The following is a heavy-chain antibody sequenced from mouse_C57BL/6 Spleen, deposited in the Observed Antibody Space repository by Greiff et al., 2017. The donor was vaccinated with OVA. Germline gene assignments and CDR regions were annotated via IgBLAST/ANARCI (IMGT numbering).Heavy chain of an antibody. J-gene: IGHJ4*01. Sequence: EVMLVESEGGLVQPGSSMKLSCTASGFTFSDYYMAWVRQVPEKGLEWVANINYDGSSTYYLDSLKSRFIISRANAKNILYLQMSSLKSEDTATYYWARFPYYYGSSYYAMDYWGQGTSVTVSS. CDR1: GFTFSDYY. CDR3: ARFPYYYGSSYYAMDY. D-gene: IGHD1-1*01. V-gene: IGHV5-16*01. CDR2: INYDGSST.